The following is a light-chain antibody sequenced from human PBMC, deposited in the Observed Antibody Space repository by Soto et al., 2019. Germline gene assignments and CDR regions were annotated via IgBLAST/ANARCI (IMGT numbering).Light chain of an antibody. Sequence: EIVLTQSQGTLSVSPGERATVSCRASQTVSSGFLAWYQQKVGQAPRLLIYGASTRATGIPDRFSGSGSGTDFTLTIDRLEPEDFAIYYCQQRSNWPPITFGQGTRLEIK. V-gene: IGKV3D-20*02. CDR2: GAS. CDR1: QTVSSGF. J-gene: IGKJ5*01. CDR3: QQRSNWPPIT.